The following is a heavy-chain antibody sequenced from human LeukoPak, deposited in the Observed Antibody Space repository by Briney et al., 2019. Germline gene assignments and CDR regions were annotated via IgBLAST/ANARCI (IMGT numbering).Heavy chain of an antibody. Sequence: ASETLSLTCTVSGGSISSSSYYWGWVRQPPGKGLEWIGSIFHSGSTYYNPSLTSRVTISVDTSNNQFSLWLSSVTAADTAVYYCARPTGRFGELYVDYWGQGTLVTVSS. V-gene: IGHV4-39*01. CDR2: IFHSGST. J-gene: IGHJ4*02. CDR1: GGSISSSSYY. CDR3: ARPTGRFGELYVDY. D-gene: IGHD3-10*01.